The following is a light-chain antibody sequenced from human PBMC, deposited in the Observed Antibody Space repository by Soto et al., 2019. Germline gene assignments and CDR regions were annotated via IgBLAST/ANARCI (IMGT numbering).Light chain of an antibody. Sequence: DIQITQSPSPLSASVGDRVTTTFRASQSISSWLAWYQQKPGKAPKLLIYAASSLQSGVPSRFSGSGSGTDFTLTISSLQPEDFATYYCQQSYSTLWTFGQGTKVDIK. V-gene: IGKV1-39*01. CDR2: AAS. J-gene: IGKJ1*01. CDR3: QQSYSTLWT. CDR1: QSISSW.